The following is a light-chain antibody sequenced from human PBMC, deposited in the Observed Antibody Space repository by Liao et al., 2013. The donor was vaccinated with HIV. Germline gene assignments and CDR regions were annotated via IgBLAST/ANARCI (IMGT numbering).Light chain of an antibody. Sequence: SYEVTQPPSVSVSPGQTASVTCSGDKLGDKYVSWYQQRPGQSPALVIYEDTKRPSGIPERFSGSNSGNTATLTISGIQAMDEADYYCQAWDSSTYVFGTGTKVTVL. CDR1: KLGDKY. CDR3: QAWDSSTYV. CDR2: EDT. J-gene: IGLJ1*01. V-gene: IGLV3-1*01.